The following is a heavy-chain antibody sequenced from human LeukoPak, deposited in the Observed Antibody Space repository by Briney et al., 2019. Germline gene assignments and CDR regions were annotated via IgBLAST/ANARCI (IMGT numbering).Heavy chain of an antibody. J-gene: IGHJ4*02. CDR1: GYTFTSYG. CDR3: ASYTYYYDSSGLPDY. CDR2: ISAYNGNT. Sequence: ASVKFSCKASGYTFTSYGISWVRQAPGQGLEWMGWISAYNGNTNYAQKLQGRVTMTTDTSTSTAYMELRSLRSDDTAVYYCASYTYYYDSSGLPDYWGQGTLVTVSS. V-gene: IGHV1-18*01. D-gene: IGHD3-22*01.